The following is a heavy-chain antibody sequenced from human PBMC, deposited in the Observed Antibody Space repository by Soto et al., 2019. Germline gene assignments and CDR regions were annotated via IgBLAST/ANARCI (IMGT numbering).Heavy chain of an antibody. CDR1: GGTFSSYA. V-gene: IGHV1-69*06. CDR3: ARVVDTAMVTSPDYYYYGMDV. D-gene: IGHD5-18*01. Sequence: GASVKVSCKASGGTFSSYAISWVRQAPGQGLEWMGGIIPIFGTANYAQKFQGRVTITADKSTSTAYMELSSLRSEDTAVYYCARVVDTAMVTSPDYYYYGMDVWGQGTTLTV. CDR2: IIPIFGTA. J-gene: IGHJ6*02.